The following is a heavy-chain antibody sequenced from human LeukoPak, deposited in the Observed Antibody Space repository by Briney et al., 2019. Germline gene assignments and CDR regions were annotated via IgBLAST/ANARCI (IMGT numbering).Heavy chain of an antibody. J-gene: IGHJ4*02. CDR3: ARDGAD. Sequence: PSEXLSLTCTVSGGSISSYYWSWLRQPAGKGLEWIGRIYTSGSTNSDPSLKSRVPMSVDTSKNQFSLKLSSVTAADTAVYYCARDGADWGQGTLVTVSS. CDR2: IYTSGST. V-gene: IGHV4-4*07. CDR1: GGSISSYY.